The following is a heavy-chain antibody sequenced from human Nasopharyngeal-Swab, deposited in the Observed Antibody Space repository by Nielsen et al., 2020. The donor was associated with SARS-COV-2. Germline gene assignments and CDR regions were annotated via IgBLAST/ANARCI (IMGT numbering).Heavy chain of an antibody. CDR1: GGSISSSSYY. D-gene: IGHD5-18*01. V-gene: IGHV4-39*07. CDR3: ARGGYSYGSALAWYMDV. CDR2: IYYSGST. J-gene: IGHJ6*03. Sequence: SETLSLTCTVSGGSISSSSYYWGWIRQPPGKGLEWIGYIYYSGSTNYNPSPKSRVTISVDTSKNQFSLKLSSVTAADTAVYYCARGGYSYGSALAWYMDVWGKGTTVTVSS.